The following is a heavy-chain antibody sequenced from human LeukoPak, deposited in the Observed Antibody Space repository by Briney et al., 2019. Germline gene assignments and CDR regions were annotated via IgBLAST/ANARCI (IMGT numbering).Heavy chain of an antibody. D-gene: IGHD3-22*01. V-gene: IGHV4-34*01. J-gene: IGHJ4*02. CDR1: GGSFSGYY. CDR2: INHSGST. Sequence: SETLSLTCAVYGGSFSGYYWSWIRQPPGKGLEWIGEINHSGSTNYNPSLKSRVTISVDTSKNQFSLKLSSVTAADTAVYYCARGPPIIDYYDSSGYYRINENPFDYWGQGTLVTVSS. CDR3: ARGPPIIDYYDSSGYYRINENPFDY.